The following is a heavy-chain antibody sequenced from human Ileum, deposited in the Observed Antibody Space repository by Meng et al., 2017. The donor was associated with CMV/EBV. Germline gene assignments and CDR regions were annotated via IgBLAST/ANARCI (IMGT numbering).Heavy chain of an antibody. J-gene: IGHJ3*02. V-gene: IGHV3-53*01. CDR1: GFSVATKY. D-gene: IGHD6-13*01. CDR3: ARAGYYSSIWNQRTGGDAFDI. CDR2: IYSGGST. Sequence: GESLKISCAASGFSVATKYISWVRQAPGKGLEWVSVIYSGGSTYYADSVEGRFTISRDNSKNAVLLQMNNLRAEDTAVYYCARAGYYSSIWNQRTGGDAFDIWGHGTMVTVSS.